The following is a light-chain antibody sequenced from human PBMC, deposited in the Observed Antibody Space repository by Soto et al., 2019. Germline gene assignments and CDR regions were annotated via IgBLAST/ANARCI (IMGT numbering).Light chain of an antibody. J-gene: IGKJ1*01. CDR1: QSLVYSDGNTY. CDR2: QIS. CDR3: MQFAHFPRT. Sequence: DVVLTQTPLSSPVTLGQPASISCRSSQSLVYSDGNTYLSWLQQRPGQPPILLTYQISNRFSGVPDRFSGSGAGTDFTLKISRVEAEDVGVYYCMQFAHFPRTFGQGTKVEI. V-gene: IGKV2-24*01.